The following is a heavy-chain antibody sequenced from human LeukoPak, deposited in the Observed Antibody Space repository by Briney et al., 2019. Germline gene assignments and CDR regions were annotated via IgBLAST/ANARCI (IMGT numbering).Heavy chain of an antibody. Sequence: ASVKVSCKASGYTFTSYDINWVRQATGQGLEWMGWMNPNSGNTGYAQKFQGRVTMTRNTSISTAYMELGSLRSEDTAVYYCARGNGRARLRGNNYYYYMDVWGKGTTVTVSS. CDR3: ARGNGRARLRGNNYYYYMDV. CDR2: MNPNSGNT. D-gene: IGHD4-17*01. J-gene: IGHJ6*03. CDR1: GYTFTSYD. V-gene: IGHV1-8*01.